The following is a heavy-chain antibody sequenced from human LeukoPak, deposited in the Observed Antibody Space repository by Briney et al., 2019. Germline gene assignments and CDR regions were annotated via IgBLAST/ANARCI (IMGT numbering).Heavy chain of an antibody. D-gene: IGHD3-22*01. Sequence: SETLSLTCAVYGGSFSGYYWSWIRQPPGKGLEWIGEINHSGSTNYNPSLKSRVTISVDTSKNQFSLKLSSVTAADTAVYYCARDTGKTYYYDSSGYGYWGQGTLVTVSS. V-gene: IGHV4-34*01. CDR2: INHSGST. CDR1: GGSFSGYY. J-gene: IGHJ4*02. CDR3: ARDTGKTYYYDSSGYGY.